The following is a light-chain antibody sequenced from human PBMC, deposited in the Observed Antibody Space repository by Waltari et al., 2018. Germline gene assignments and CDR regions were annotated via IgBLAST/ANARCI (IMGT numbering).Light chain of an antibody. Sequence: SYALTQPPSVSVAPGTTARITCGGDNIGSYSVHWYQQKPGQAPVLVIFYDSDRPSGIPERFSGSHSGNPATLTISSVEAGDEAKYYCHVWHPDMDPGVFGPGTEVSV. CDR1: NIGSYS. J-gene: IGLJ1*01. CDR3: HVWHPDMDPGV. CDR2: YDS. V-gene: IGLV3-21*04.